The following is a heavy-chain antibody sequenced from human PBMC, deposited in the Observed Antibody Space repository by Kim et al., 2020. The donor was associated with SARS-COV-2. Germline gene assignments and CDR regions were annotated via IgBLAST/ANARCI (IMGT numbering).Heavy chain of an antibody. J-gene: IGHJ3*02. CDR3: AREARGGYYYDSSGYYSNPDAFDI. D-gene: IGHD3-22*01. CDR2: ISSSSSYI. V-gene: IGHV3-21*01. CDR1: GFTFSSYS. Sequence: GGSLRLSCAASGFTFSSYSMNWVRQAPGKGLEWVSSISSSSSYIYYADSVKGRFTISRDNAKNSLYLQMNSLRAEDTAVYYCAREARGGYYYDSSGYYSNPDAFDIWGQGTMVTVSS.